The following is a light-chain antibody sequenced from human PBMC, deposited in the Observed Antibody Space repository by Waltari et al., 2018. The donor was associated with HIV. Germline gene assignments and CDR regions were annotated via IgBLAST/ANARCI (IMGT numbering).Light chain of an antibody. CDR3: QQSYSTPLT. CDR1: QSISSY. CDR2: AAS. Sequence: DLQMTQSPSSLSAYIGDRVTITCRASQSISSYLNWYQQKPGKAPKLLIYAASSLQSGVPSKFSGSGSETDFTLTISSLQPEDFATYFGQQSYSTPLTFGAGTKVEIK. J-gene: IGKJ4*01. V-gene: IGKV1-39*01.